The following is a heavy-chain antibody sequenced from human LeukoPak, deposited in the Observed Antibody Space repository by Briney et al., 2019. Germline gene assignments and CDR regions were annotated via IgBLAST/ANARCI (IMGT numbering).Heavy chain of an antibody. CDR1: GFTFTSYS. D-gene: IGHD1-26*01. J-gene: IGHJ3*02. V-gene: IGHV3-21*01. CDR3: ARGHSGSYQRTDAFDI. Sequence: GGALRLSCAASGFTFTSYSLNWVRQAPGTGLEWVSSISESGRYIYFRASLKGRFTVSRDNAENSLYLQMNGLRVEDTAVYYCARGHSGSYQRTDAFDIWGRGTLVTVSS. CDR2: ISESGRYI.